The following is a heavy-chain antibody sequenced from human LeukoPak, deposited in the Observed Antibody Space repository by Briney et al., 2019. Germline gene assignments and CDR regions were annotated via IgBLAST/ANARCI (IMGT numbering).Heavy chain of an antibody. CDR3: ASRSRKNYGDYQYSGGYYFDY. Sequence: SETLSLTCTVSGGSISSSSYYWGWIRQPPGKGLEWIGSIYYSGSTYYNPSLKSRVTISVDTSKNQFSLKLSSVTAADTAVYYCASRSRKNYGDYQYSGGYYFDYWGQGTLVTVSS. V-gene: IGHV4-39*07. CDR2: IYYSGST. J-gene: IGHJ4*02. CDR1: GGSISSSSYY. D-gene: IGHD4-17*01.